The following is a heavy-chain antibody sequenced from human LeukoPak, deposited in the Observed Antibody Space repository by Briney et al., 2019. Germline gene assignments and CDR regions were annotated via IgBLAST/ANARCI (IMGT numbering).Heavy chain of an antibody. CDR1: GFTFSSYG. J-gene: IGHJ4*02. Sequence: GGSLRLSCAASGFTFSSYGMPWVRQAPGKGLEWVAVIWYDGSNKYYADSVKGRFTISRDNSKNTLYLQMNSLRAEDTAVYYCARDGGNGWYFDYWGQGTLVTVSS. V-gene: IGHV3-33*08. CDR2: IWYDGSNK. CDR3: ARDGGNGWYFDY. D-gene: IGHD4-17*01.